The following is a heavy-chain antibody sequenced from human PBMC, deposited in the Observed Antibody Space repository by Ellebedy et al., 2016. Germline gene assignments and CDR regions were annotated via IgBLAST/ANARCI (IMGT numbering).Heavy chain of an antibody. V-gene: IGHV3-11*01. CDR2: ISGSGSTI. D-gene: IGHD6-13*01. CDR3: ARTYTSSWGDVYYFDY. J-gene: IGHJ4*02. CDR1: GFTFSDYY. Sequence: GGSLRLXXAASGFTFSDYYMSWIRQAPGKGLEWVSYISGSGSTIYYADSVKGRFTISRDNAKNSLYLQVNSLRAEDTAVYYCARTYTSSWGDVYYFDYWGQGTLVTVSS.